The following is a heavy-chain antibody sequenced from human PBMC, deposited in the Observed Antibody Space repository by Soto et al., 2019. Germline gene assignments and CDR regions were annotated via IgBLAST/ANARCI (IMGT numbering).Heavy chain of an antibody. Sequence: ASVKVSCKASGFTFTNSAVQWVRQARGQRLEWIGWIVVGSGNTNYAQKFQERVTITRDMSTSTAYMELSSLRSEDTAVYYCAADPDYGDYGGTDYWGQGSLVTVS. CDR2: IVVGSGNT. J-gene: IGHJ4*02. V-gene: IGHV1-58*01. D-gene: IGHD4-17*01. CDR3: AADPDYGDYGGTDY. CDR1: GFTFTNSA.